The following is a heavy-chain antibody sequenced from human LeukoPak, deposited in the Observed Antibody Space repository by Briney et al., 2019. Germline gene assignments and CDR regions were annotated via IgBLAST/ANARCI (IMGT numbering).Heavy chain of an antibody. Sequence: GGSLRLSCAASGVTFGDYAMRWVRQAPGKGLEWVSGISWNSGSIGYADSVKGRFTISRDNAKNSLYLQMNSLRAEDTALYYCANEANYYESSSYYGSGSFDIWGQGTMVTVSS. J-gene: IGHJ3*02. CDR3: ANEANYYESSSYYGSGSFDI. CDR1: GVTFGDYA. D-gene: IGHD3-22*01. V-gene: IGHV3-9*01. CDR2: ISWNSGSI.